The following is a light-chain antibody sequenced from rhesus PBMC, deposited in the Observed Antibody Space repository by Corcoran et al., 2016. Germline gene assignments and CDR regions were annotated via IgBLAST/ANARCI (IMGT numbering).Light chain of an antibody. CDR3: KQYNSLRT. Sequence: DIQMTQSPSSLSASVGDRVTITCRASQGISSYLNWYQQKPGKAPKLLIYYAKRLASGVPSRFSGSGSGTEFPLTISSLQPEDFATYYCKQYNSLRTFGQGTKVEIK. CDR1: QGISSY. J-gene: IGKJ1*01. CDR2: YAK. V-gene: IGKV1-32*01.